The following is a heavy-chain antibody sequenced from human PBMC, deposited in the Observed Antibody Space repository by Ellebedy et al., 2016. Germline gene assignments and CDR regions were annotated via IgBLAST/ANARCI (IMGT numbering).Heavy chain of an antibody. CDR1: GGSFSGYY. CDR2: INHSGST. J-gene: IGHJ4*02. D-gene: IGHD4-17*01. Sequence: SETLSLTXAVSGGSFSGYYWSWIRQPPGKGLEWIGEINHSGSTNYNPSLKSRVTISVDTSKNKFSLKLSSVTAADTAVYYCATVRYGDSGYWGQGTLVTVSS. V-gene: IGHV4-34*01. CDR3: ATVRYGDSGY.